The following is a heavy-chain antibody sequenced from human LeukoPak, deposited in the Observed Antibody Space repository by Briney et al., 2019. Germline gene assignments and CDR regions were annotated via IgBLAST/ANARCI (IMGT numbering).Heavy chain of an antibody. CDR2: VHHSGGT. J-gene: IGHJ4*02. V-gene: IGHV4-4*01. CDR1: RGSISSSNW. D-gene: IGHD3-10*01. Sequence: SETLSLTCAVSRGSISSSNWWSWVRQPPGKGLEWIGEVHHSGGTNYNPSLKSRVTISADRSNNRFSLSLNSVTAADTAVFCCARGEGNGSGTVHFDYWGQGILVTVSS. CDR3: ARGEGNGSGTVHFDY.